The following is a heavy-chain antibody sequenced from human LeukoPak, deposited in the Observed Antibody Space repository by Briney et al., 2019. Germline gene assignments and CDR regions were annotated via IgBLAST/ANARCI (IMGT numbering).Heavy chain of an antibody. Sequence: SETLSLTCTVSGGSISSYYWSWIRQPPGGGLEWIGYIYYSGSTNYNPSLKRRVTISLDTYKSQFSLKLRSVTAADTAVYYCARSGLDSRSYFGMDVWGQGTTVTVSS. V-gene: IGHV4-59*01. D-gene: IGHD5-12*01. CDR2: IYYSGST. J-gene: IGHJ6*02. CDR3: ARSGLDSRSYFGMDV. CDR1: GGSISSYY.